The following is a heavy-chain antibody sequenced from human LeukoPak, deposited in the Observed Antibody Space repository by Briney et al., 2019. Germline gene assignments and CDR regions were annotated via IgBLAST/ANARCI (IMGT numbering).Heavy chain of an antibody. CDR2: INPSGGST. D-gene: IGHD5-18*01. V-gene: IGHV1-46*01. CDR1: GYTFTSYY. J-gene: IGHJ4*02. CDR3: AVTRGYSFTFLDD. Sequence: GASVKVSCKASGYTFTSYYMHWVRQAPGQGLEWMGIINPSGGSTSYAEKFQGRVTMARDTSTSTAYMELGSLRSDDTAVYFCAVTRGYSFTFLDDWGQGTLVTVSS.